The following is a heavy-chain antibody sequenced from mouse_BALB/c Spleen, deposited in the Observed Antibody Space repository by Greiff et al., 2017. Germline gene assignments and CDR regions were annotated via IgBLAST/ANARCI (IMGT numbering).Heavy chain of an antibody. CDR2: IRNKENGYTT. V-gene: IGHV7-3*02. Sequence: EVKLVESGGGLVQPGGSLRLSCATSWFTFTDYYMSWVRQPPGKALEWLGFIRNKENGYTTEYRASVQGRFTISRDNSQSILYLHMNTLRAEDSATYYCARANYAMDYWGQGTSVTVSS. CDR3: ARANYAMDY. J-gene: IGHJ4*01. CDR1: WFTFTDYY.